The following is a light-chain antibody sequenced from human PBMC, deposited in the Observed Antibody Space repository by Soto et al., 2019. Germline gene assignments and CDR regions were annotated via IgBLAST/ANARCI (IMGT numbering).Light chain of an antibody. CDR3: QQYDKYAWT. V-gene: IGKV1-5*03. Sequence: DIQMTQSPSTLSASVGDRVTITCRASQSISSWLARYQQKPGKAPKLLIYKASTLESGVPSRFSGSGSGTEFTLTISSLQPDDFATYYCQQYDKYAWTFGQGTKVDIK. CDR2: KAS. J-gene: IGKJ1*01. CDR1: QSISSW.